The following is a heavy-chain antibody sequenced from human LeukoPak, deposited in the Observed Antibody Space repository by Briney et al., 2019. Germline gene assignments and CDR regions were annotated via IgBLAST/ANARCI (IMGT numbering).Heavy chain of an antibody. V-gene: IGHV4-39*01. CDR3: ARPGPRREYSSSGWYFDL. J-gene: IGHJ2*01. CDR2: IYYSGST. Sequence: SETLSLTCTVSGGSISSSSYHWGWIRQPPGKGLEWIGSIYYSGSTYYNPSLKSRVTISVDTSKNQFSLKLSSVTAADTAVYYCARPGPRREYSSSGWYFDLWGRGTLVTVSS. CDR1: GGSISSSSYH. D-gene: IGHD6-6*01.